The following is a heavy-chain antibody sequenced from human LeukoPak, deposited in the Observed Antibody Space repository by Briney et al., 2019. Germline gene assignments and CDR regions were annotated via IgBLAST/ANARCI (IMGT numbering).Heavy chain of an antibody. CDR2: IHYSGST. CDR1: GGSISSGGYY. CDR3: ARARQWLVYFDY. J-gene: IGHJ4*02. D-gene: IGHD6-19*01. V-gene: IGHV4-31*03. Sequence: SETLSLTCTVSGGSISSGGYYWSWIRQHPGKGLEWIGYIHYSGSTYYNPSLKSRVTISVDTSKNQFSLKLSSVTAADTAVYYCARARQWLVYFDYWGQGTLVTVSS.